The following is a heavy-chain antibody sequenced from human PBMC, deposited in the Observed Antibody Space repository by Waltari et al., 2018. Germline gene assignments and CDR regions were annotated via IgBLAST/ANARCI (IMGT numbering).Heavy chain of an antibody. J-gene: IGHJ4*01. CDR3: QEGHYSDR. Sequence: LVYSGGGLAQPGGSLRLAGAASGLAFKSFWMTWVRQAPGRELQWVASIKDDGSEKFYVDSVRGRFTISRDNARQSVFLQMDFLSVEDTATYYCQEGHYSDRWGQGTLVTVSS. D-gene: IGHD2-21*01. V-gene: IGHV3-7*01. CDR1: GLAFKSFW. CDR2: IKDDGSEK.